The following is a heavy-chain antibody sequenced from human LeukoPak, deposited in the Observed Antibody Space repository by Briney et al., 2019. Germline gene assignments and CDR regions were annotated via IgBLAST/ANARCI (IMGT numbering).Heavy chain of an antibody. J-gene: IGHJ4*02. CDR2: KHYSGTT. CDR1: AASISNYY. Sequence: SETLSLTCTVSAASISNYYWSWIRQPPGKGLEWIGYKHYSGTTNCNPSLKSRVTISVDTSKNQISLNLSSVTAADTAVYYCARLSSKAAGADYWGQGTLVTVSS. D-gene: IGHD6-13*01. CDR3: ARLSSKAAGADY. V-gene: IGHV4-59*08.